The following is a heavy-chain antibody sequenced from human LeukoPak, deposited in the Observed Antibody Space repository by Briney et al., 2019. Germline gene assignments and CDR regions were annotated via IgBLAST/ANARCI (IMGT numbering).Heavy chain of an antibody. J-gene: IGHJ4*02. CDR2: IYYSGST. D-gene: IGHD6-13*01. CDR3: ARGLMMAVAGRGEFHY. V-gene: IGHV4-59*01. Sequence: SETLSLTCIVSGGSISSYYWSWIRQPPGKGLEWIGYIYYSGSTNYNPSLKSRVTITVDTSKNQFSLKLSSVTAADTAVYYCARGLMMAVAGRGEFHYWGQGTLVTVSS. CDR1: GGSISSYY.